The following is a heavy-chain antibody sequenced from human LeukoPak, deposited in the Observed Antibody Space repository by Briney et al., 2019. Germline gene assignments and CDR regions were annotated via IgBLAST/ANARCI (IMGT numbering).Heavy chain of an antibody. Sequence: PSETLSLTCTVSGASIGSESYYWGWVRQPPGKRLEWIGSIYYSGSTRSTPSLASRVTVSLDTSKNQFPLNLTSVTPADTGVYYCARISSALFHYWGRGILVTVSS. CDR2: IYYSGST. CDR3: ARISSALFHY. V-gene: IGHV4-39*06. J-gene: IGHJ4*02. CDR1: GASIGSESYY.